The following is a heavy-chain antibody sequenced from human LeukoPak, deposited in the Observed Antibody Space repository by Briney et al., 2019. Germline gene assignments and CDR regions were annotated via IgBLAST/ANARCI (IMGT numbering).Heavy chain of an antibody. CDR2: INTDGSST. J-gene: IGHJ4*02. CDR1: GFTFSIYW. V-gene: IGHV3-74*01. Sequence: GGSLRLSCAASGFTFSIYWMHWVRQAPGKGLLWVSRINTDGSSTTYADSVKGRFTISRDNAKSTLYLQMNSLRAEDTAVYYCARTVPGYFFDYWGQGTLVTVSS. D-gene: IGHD3-10*02. CDR3: ARTVPGYFFDY.